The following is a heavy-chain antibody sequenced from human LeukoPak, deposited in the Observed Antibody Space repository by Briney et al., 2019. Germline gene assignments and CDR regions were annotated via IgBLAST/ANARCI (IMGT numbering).Heavy chain of an antibody. CDR2: IKQDGSDK. V-gene: IGHV3-7*04. CDR1: GFTFRSYW. D-gene: IGHD3-10*01. Sequence: GGSLRLSCAASGFTFRSYWMSWVRQARGKGVEGVDNIKQDGSDKYYVDSVTRRFTISRDNATYSLYLQMNSLRAEDTAVYYCASELISSNYYCSDWGQGTLVTVSS. CDR3: ASELISSNYYCSD. J-gene: IGHJ4*02.